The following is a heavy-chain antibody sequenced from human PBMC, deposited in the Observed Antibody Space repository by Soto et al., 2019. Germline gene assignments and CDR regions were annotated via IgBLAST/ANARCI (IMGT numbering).Heavy chain of an antibody. V-gene: IGHV3-48*03. Sequence: PGGSLRLSCAASGFTFSSYEMNWVRQAPGKGLEWVSYISSSGSTIYYADSVKGRFTISRDNAKNSLYLQMNSLRAEDTAVYYCARRKLEHNWFDPWGQGTLVTVS. CDR3: ARRKLEHNWFDP. J-gene: IGHJ5*02. CDR1: GFTFSSYE. CDR2: ISSSGSTI. D-gene: IGHD1-1*01.